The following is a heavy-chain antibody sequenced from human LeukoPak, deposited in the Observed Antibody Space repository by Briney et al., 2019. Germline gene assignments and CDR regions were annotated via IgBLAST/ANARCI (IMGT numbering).Heavy chain of an antibody. Sequence: PGGSLRLSCAASGFTFSNYWMSWVRQAPGKGLEWVANIKQDGSKKNYVDSVKSRFTISTDNSKNSLYLQMNTLRAEDTAVYYCAGRSGSFDYWGQGTLVTVSS. CDR1: GFTFSNYW. CDR3: AGRSGSFDY. CDR2: IKQDGSKK. D-gene: IGHD3-10*01. J-gene: IGHJ4*02. V-gene: IGHV3-7*01.